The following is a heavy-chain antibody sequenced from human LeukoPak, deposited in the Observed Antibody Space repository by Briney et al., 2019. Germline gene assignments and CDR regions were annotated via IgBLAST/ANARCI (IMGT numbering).Heavy chain of an antibody. V-gene: IGHV3-7*01. CDR3: ARVVGDSSGYYSNSPTRIDY. Sequence: GGSLRLSCAASGFTFSSYGMSWVRQAPGKGLEWVANIKQDGREKYYVDSVKGRFTISRDNAKDSLYLQMNSLRAEDTAVYYCARVVGDSSGYYSNSPTRIDYWGQGTLVAVSS. D-gene: IGHD3-22*01. CDR2: IKQDGREK. J-gene: IGHJ4*02. CDR1: GFTFSSYG.